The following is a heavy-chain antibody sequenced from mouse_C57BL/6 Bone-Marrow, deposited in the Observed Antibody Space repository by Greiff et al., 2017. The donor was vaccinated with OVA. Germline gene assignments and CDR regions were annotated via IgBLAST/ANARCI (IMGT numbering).Heavy chain of an antibody. V-gene: IGHV2-9-1*01. Sequence: VQLQESGPGLVAPSQSLSITCTVSGFSLTSYAISWVRQPPGKGLEWLGVIWPGGGTNYNSALKSRLSISKDNSKSQVFLKMNSLQTDDTARYYCASMVTTGAMDYWGQGTSVTVSS. CDR1: GFSLTSYA. J-gene: IGHJ4*01. D-gene: IGHD2-2*01. CDR2: IWPGGGT. CDR3: ASMVTTGAMDY.